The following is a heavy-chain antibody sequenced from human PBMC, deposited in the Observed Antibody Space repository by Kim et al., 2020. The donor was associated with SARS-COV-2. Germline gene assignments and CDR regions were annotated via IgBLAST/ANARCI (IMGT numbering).Heavy chain of an antibody. D-gene: IGHD2-2*01. Sequence: GGSLRLSCAASGFTFSSYWMSWVRQAPGKGLEWVANIKQDGSEKYYVDSVKGRFTISRDNAKNSLYLQMNSLRAEDTAVYYCARTSDHCSSTSCYLFDYWGQGTLVTVSS. V-gene: IGHV3-7*03. CDR3: ARTSDHCSSTSCYLFDY. CDR1: GFTFSSYW. J-gene: IGHJ4*02. CDR2: IKQDGSEK.